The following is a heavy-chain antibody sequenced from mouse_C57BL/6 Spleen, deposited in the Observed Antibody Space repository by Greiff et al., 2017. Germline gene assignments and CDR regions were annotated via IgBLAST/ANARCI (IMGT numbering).Heavy chain of an antibody. V-gene: IGHV5-17*01. CDR3: ARWGTTVSLDY. CDR1: GFTFSDHG. CDR2: ISSGSSTI. Sequence: EVKLVESGGGLVKPGGSLKLSCAASGFTFSDHGMHWVRQAPEKGLEWVAYISSGSSTIYYADTVKGRFTISRDNAKNTLFLQMTSLRSEDTAMYYCARWGTTVSLDYWGQGTTLTVSS. J-gene: IGHJ2*01. D-gene: IGHD1-1*01.